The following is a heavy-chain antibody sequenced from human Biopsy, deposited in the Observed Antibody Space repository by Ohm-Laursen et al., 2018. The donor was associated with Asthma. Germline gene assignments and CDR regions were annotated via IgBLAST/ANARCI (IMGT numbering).Heavy chain of an antibody. V-gene: IGHV3-33*03. D-gene: IGHD5/OR15-5a*01. J-gene: IGHJ6*02. CDR1: GFTVSTNG. CDR3: AKPLNTYNFYAYDV. Sequence: SLRLSCTASGFTVSTNGMSWVRQPPGKGLEWVSVIWYDGRKKTYADSVKGRFTISRDNAQNSLYLHMNGLKPEDTAVYYCAKPLNTYNFYAYDVWGQGTTVVVSS. CDR2: IWYDGRKK.